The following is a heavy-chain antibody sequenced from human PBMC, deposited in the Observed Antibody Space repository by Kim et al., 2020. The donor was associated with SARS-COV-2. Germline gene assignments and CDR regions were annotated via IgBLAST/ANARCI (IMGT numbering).Heavy chain of an antibody. V-gene: IGHV3-9*01. Sequence: DSVKGRFTISRDNAKNSLYLQMNSLRAEDTALYYCAKDLQAMVKWGAFDIWGQGTMVTVSS. CDR3: AKDLQAMVKWGAFDI. D-gene: IGHD5-18*01. J-gene: IGHJ3*02.